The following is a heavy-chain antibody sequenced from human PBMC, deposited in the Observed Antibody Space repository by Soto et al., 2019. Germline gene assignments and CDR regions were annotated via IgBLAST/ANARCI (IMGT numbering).Heavy chain of an antibody. CDR1: GFTFSSYS. CDR3: ARDPDNNFDY. V-gene: IGHV3-21*01. Sequence: AGGSLRLSCAASGFTFSSYSMNWVRQAPGKGLEWVSSISSSSSYIYYADSVKGRFTISRDNAKNSLYLQMNSLRAEDTAVYYCARDPDNNFDYWGQGTLVTVSS. D-gene: IGHD1-20*01. CDR2: ISSSSSYI. J-gene: IGHJ4*02.